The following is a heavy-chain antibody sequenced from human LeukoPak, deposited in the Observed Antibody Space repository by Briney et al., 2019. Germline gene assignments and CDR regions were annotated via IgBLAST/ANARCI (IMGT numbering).Heavy chain of an antibody. CDR2: IYYSGST. V-gene: IGHV4-31*03. CDR1: GVSISSGGYY. D-gene: IGHD6-19*01. CDR3: ARGRQYSSGWYFDD. Sequence: SETLSLTCTVSGVSISSGGYYWSWIRQHPGKGLEWIGYIYYSGSTYYNPSLKSRVTISVDTSKNQFSLKLSSVTAADTAVYFCARGRQYSSGWYFDDWGQGTLVTVSS. J-gene: IGHJ4*02.